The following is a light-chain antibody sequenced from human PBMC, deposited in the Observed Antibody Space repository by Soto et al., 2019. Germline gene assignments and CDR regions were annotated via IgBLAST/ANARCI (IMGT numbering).Light chain of an antibody. CDR3: SSYAGSSNV. CDR1: SSDVGGYNY. CDR2: EVN. V-gene: IGLV2-8*01. Sequence: QTVLTQRPSASGSPGQSVAISRTGTSSDVGGYNYVAWYQQHPGKAPKLMIYEVNKRPSGVPDRFSGSKSGNTASLTVSGLQAEDEADYYCSSYAGSSNVFGTGTKVTV. J-gene: IGLJ1*01.